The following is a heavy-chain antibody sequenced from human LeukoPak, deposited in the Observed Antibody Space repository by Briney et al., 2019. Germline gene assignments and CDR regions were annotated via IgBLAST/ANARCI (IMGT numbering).Heavy chain of an antibody. J-gene: IGHJ4*02. CDR3: AREVLGIAAAGTERSNYFDY. Sequence: SETLSLTCAVYGGSFSGYYWSWIRQPPGKGLEWIGEINHSGSTNYNPSLKSRVTMSVDTSKNQFSLKLSSVTAADTAVYYCAREVLGIAAAGTERSNYFDYWGQGTLVTVSS. CDR2: INHSGST. D-gene: IGHD6-13*01. CDR1: GGSFSGYY. V-gene: IGHV4-34*01.